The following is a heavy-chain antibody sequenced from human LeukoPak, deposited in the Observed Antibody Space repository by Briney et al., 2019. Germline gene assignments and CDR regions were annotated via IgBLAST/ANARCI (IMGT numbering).Heavy chain of an antibody. D-gene: IGHD5-12*01. V-gene: IGHV5-51*01. CDR1: GSTFANYW. CDR2: IYPGDSDT. CDR3: ARVGLVATSPYFDY. J-gene: IGHJ4*02. Sequence: SGESLKISCEGSGSTFANYWIDWVRQLPGKGLDWVGIIYPGDSDTRYSPSFQGQVTISADKSISTAYLQWSSLKASDTAMYYCARVGLVATSPYFDYWGQGTLVTVSS.